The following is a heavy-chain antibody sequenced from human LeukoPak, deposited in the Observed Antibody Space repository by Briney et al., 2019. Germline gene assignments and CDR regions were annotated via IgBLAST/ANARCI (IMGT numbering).Heavy chain of an antibody. CDR1: GFTFSSYG. V-gene: IGHV3-30*02. J-gene: IGHJ6*03. Sequence: PGGSLRLSXAASGFTFSSYGMHWVSQAPGKGLEWVAFIRYDGSNKYYADSVKGRFTISRDNSKNTLYLQMNSLRAEDTAVYYCAKDLYEDYYMDVWGKGTTVTVSS. D-gene: IGHD3-16*01. CDR2: IRYDGSNK. CDR3: AKDLYEDYYMDV.